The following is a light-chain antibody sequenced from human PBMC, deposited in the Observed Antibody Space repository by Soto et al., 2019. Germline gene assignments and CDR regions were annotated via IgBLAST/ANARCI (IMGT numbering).Light chain of an antibody. J-gene: IGKJ1*01. CDR1: QDISRW. CDR3: QQASRFPRT. Sequence: DVQMTQSPSSVSASVGDRVTSTCRASQDISRWLDWYQQKPGKAPKLLIYVASTLESGVPSRFSGSGSGTEFRLTISSLQPEDFATYYCQQASRFPRTFGQGTKVEI. V-gene: IGKV1-12*01. CDR2: VAS.